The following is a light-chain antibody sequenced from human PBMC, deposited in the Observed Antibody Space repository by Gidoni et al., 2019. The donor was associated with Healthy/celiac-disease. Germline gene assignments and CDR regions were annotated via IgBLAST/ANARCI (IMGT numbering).Light chain of an antibody. CDR1: QSVSSY. J-gene: IGKJ5*01. CDR2: DAS. CDR3: QQRSNPIT. V-gene: IGKV3-11*01. Sequence: EIVLTQSPATLSLSPRDRATLSCRASQSVSSYLAWYQQKPGQAPRLLIYDASNRATGIPARFSGSGSGTDFTLTISSLEPEDFAVYYCQQRSNPITFGQGTRLEIK.